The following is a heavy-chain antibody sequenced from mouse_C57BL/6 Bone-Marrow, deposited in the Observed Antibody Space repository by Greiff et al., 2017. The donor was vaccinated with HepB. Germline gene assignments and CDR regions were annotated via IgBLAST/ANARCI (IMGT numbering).Heavy chain of an antibody. CDR2: IYPGDGDT. J-gene: IGHJ4*01. Sequence: VKLVESGPELVKPGASVKISCKASGYAFSSSWMNWVKQRPGKGLEWIGRIYPGDGDTNYNGKFKGKATLTADKSSSTAYMELRSLTSEDSAVYFCARRENYYYGSSYGYAMDYWGQGTSVTVSS. D-gene: IGHD1-1*01. CDR3: ARRENYYYGSSYGYAMDY. CDR1: GYAFSSSW. V-gene: IGHV1-82*01.